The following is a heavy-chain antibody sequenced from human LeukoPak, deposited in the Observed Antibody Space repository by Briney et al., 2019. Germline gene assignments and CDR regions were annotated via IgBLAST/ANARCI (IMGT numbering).Heavy chain of an antibody. V-gene: IGHV1-18*01. CDR2: ISAYNGNT. D-gene: IGHD6-19*01. CDR1: GGTFSSYA. Sequence: ASVKVSCKASGGTFSSYAISWVRQAPGQGLEWMGWISAYNGNTNYAQKLQGRVTMTTDTSTSTAYMELRSLRSDDTAVYYCARVEMFGIAVAGTLDYWGQGTLVTVSS. J-gene: IGHJ4*02. CDR3: ARVEMFGIAVAGTLDY.